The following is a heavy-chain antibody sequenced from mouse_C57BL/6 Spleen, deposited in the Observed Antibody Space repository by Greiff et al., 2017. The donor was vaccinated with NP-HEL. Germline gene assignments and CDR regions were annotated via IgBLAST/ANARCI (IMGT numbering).Heavy chain of an antibody. CDR3: ARRGRYDGYYIDY. D-gene: IGHD2-3*01. J-gene: IGHJ2*01. Sequence: EVNVVESGGGLVKPGGSLKLSCAASGFTFSDYGMHWVRPAPETGLEWVAYLSSGSSTIYYADTVQGRFTISRDNAKNTLFLQMTSLRSEDTAMYYCARRGRYDGYYIDYWGQGTTLTVSS. CDR2: LSSGSSTI. CDR1: GFTFSDYG. V-gene: IGHV5-17*01.